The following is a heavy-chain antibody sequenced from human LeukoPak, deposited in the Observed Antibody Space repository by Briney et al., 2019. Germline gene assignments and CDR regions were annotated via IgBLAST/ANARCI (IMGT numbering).Heavy chain of an antibody. CDR1: GYTFTSSG. D-gene: IGHD6-13*01. Sequence: ASVKVSCKASGYTFTSSGISWVRQAPGQGLEWMGWISAYNGNTNYAQKLQGRVTMTTDTSTSTAYMELRSLRSDDTAVYYCARDRGVSSTGAFDIWGQGTMVTVSS. J-gene: IGHJ3*02. V-gene: IGHV1-18*01. CDR2: ISAYNGNT. CDR3: ARDRGVSSTGAFDI.